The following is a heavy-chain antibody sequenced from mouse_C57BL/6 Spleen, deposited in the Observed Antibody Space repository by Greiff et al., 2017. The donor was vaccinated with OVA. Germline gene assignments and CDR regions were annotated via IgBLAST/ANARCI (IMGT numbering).Heavy chain of an antibody. CDR1: GFTFSDYY. J-gene: IGHJ2*01. Sequence: EVKVEESGGGLVQPGGSLKLSCAASGFTFSDYYMYWVRQTPEKRLEWVAYISNGGGSTYYPDTVKGRFTISRDNAKNTLYLQMSRLKSEDTAMYYCARQGYDYDVGLYFDYWGQGTTLTVSS. D-gene: IGHD2-4*01. CDR3: ARQGYDYDVGLYFDY. V-gene: IGHV5-12*01. CDR2: ISNGGGST.